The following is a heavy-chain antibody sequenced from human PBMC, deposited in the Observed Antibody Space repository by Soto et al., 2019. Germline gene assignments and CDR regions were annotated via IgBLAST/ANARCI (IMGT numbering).Heavy chain of an antibody. CDR3: ARNSRDYDFWTGGYYYGMDV. J-gene: IGHJ6*02. V-gene: IGHV3-53*01. CDR2: IYSGGST. D-gene: IGHD3-3*01. CDR1: GFTVSSNY. Sequence: GGSLRLSCAASGFTVSSNYMSWVRQAPGKRLEWVSVIYSGGSTYYADSVKGRFTISRDNSKNTLYLQMNSLRAEDTAVYYCARNSRDYDFWTGGYYYGMDVWGQGXTVTVSS.